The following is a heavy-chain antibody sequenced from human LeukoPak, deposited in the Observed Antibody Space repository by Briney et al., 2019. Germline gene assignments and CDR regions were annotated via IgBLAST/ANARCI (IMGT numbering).Heavy chain of an antibody. D-gene: IGHD1-26*01. CDR3: ARGVRGALGHNAFDI. CDR1: GFTFSGYS. Sequence: GGSLRLSCAASGFTFSGYSMNWVRQAPGKGLEWVSSISSSSSYIYYADSVKGRFTISRDNAKNSVYLQMNSLRAEDTALYYCARGVRGALGHNAFDIWGQGTMVTVCS. J-gene: IGHJ3*02. CDR2: ISSSSSYI. V-gene: IGHV3-21*06.